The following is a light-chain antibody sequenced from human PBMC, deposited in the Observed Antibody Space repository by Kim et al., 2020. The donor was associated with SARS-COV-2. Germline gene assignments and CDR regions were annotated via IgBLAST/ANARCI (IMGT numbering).Light chain of an antibody. CDR1: SIATRV. V-gene: IGLV3-21*04. Sequence: SYELTQPPSVSVAPGQAASIPCGGDSIATRVVHWYQQRPGQAPVLLIYYDTDRPSGIPERFSGSNSRNAATLTISRVEAGDEADYYCQAWVSSSVVFGGG. J-gene: IGLJ2*01. CDR3: QAWVSSSVV. CDR2: YDT.